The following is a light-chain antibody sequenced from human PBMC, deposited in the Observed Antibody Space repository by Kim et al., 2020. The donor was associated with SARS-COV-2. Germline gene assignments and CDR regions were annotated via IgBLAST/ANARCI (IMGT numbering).Light chain of an antibody. CDR2: RDN. V-gene: IGLV10-54*01. CDR3: SAWDISLNAWV. J-gene: IGLJ3*02. CDR1: SNNVGNQG. Sequence: RQTATLTCTGNSNNVGNQGAAWLQQHQGHPPKLLSYRDNDRPSGISERLSASRSENTASLTISGLQPEDEADYYCSAWDISLNAWVFGGGTQLTVL.